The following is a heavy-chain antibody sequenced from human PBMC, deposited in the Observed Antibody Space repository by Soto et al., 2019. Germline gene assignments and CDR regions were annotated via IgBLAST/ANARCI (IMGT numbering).Heavy chain of an antibody. CDR2: IYATGTT. Sequence: SETLSLTCTVSGASISGFYWSWIRKSSGKGLEWIGRIYATGTTDYNPSLKSRVMMSVDTSKKQFYLKLRAVTAADTAVYYCVRDGTKTLRDWFDPWGQGISVSVSS. CDR1: GASISGFY. V-gene: IGHV4-4*07. CDR3: VRDGTKTLRDWFDP. D-gene: IGHD1-1*01. J-gene: IGHJ5*02.